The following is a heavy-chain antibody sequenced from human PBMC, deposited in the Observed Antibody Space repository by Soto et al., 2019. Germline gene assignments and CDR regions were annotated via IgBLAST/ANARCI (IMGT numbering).Heavy chain of an antibody. V-gene: IGHV4-31*03. Sequence: QVQLQESGPGLVKPSQTLSLTCTVSGGSISSGGYYWSWIRQHPGKGLEWIGYIYYSGSTYYNPSLQRRVTISVDTYKNPSSLKLTSVTAAETAVYYCARSVFPWGQGTLVTVSS. J-gene: IGHJ5*02. CDR2: IYYSGST. CDR3: ARSVFP. CDR1: GGSISSGGYY.